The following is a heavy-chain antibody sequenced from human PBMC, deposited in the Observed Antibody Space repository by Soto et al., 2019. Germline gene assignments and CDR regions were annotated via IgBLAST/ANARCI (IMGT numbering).Heavy chain of an antibody. J-gene: IGHJ4*02. CDR1: GYTFTGYY. V-gene: IGHV1-2*02. CDR2: INPNSGGT. D-gene: IGHD3-22*01. Sequence: GASVKVSCKASGYTFTGYYMHWVRQAPGQGLEWMGWINPNSGGTNYAQKFQGRVTMTRDTSISTAYMELSRLRSEDTAVYYCARAQPYYYDSSGLDYWGQGTLVTVSS. CDR3: ARAQPYYYDSSGLDY.